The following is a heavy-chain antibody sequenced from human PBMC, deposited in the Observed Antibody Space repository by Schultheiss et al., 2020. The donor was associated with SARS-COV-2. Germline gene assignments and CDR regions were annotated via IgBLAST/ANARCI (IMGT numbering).Heavy chain of an antibody. V-gene: IGHV1-58*02. Sequence: SVKVSCKASGFTFTSSAMQWVRQARGQRLEWIGWIVVGSGNTNYAQKFQGRVTMTRDTSISTAYMELSRLRSDDTAVYYCATLQDSYYDILTGYRYYFDYWGHGTLVTVSS. D-gene: IGHD3-9*01. J-gene: IGHJ4*01. CDR1: GFTFTSSA. CDR3: ATLQDSYYDILTGYRYYFDY. CDR2: IVVGSGNT.